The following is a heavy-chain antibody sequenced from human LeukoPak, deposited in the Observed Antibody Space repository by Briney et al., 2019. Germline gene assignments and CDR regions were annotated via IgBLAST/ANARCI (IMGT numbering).Heavy chain of an antibody. CDR1: GGSISSSSYY. D-gene: IGHD3-16*02. CDR3: ARHNYDYVWGSYRTDDAFDI. CDR2: IYYSGST. J-gene: IGHJ3*02. Sequence: SETLSLTCTVSGGSISSSSYYWGWIRQPPGKGLEWIGSIYYSGSTYCNPSLKSRVTISVDTSKNQFSLKLSSVTAADTAVYYCARHNYDYVWGSYRTDDAFDIWGQGTMVTVSS. V-gene: IGHV4-39*01.